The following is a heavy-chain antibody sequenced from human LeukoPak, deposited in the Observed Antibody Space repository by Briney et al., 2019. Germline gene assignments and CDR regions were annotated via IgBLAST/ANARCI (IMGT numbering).Heavy chain of an antibody. CDR1: GFTFSNYE. D-gene: IGHD4-17*01. V-gene: IGHV3-48*03. Sequence: GGSLRLSCAASGFTFSNYEMNWVRQAPGKGLEWVSYISSSGSTIYYADSVKGRFTISRDNAKNSLYLQMNSLRAEDTAVYYCARAYYGAVPFGIWGQGTMVTVSS. J-gene: IGHJ3*02. CDR3: ARAYYGAVPFGI. CDR2: ISSSGSTI.